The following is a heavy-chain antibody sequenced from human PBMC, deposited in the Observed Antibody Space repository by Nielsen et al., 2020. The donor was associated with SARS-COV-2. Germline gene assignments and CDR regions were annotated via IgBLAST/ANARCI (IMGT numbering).Heavy chain of an antibody. Sequence: LSLTCAVSGGSISSGGYSWSWIRQPPGKGLEWIGYIYHSGRTYYNPSLKSRVTISVDRSKNQFSLKLSSVTAADTAVYYCARGGRITFGGADDAFDIWGQGTVVTVAS. V-gene: IGHV4-30-2*01. CDR2: IYHSGRT. CDR3: ARGGRITFGGADDAFDI. D-gene: IGHD3-16*01. CDR1: GGSISSGGYS. J-gene: IGHJ3*02.